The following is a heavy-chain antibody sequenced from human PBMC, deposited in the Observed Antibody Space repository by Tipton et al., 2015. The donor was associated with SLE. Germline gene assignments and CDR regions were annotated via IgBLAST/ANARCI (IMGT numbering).Heavy chain of an antibody. CDR2: MYYSGNT. V-gene: IGHV4-39*07. J-gene: IGHJ4*02. CDR3: ARSAPDSSAYPTFFDY. D-gene: IGHD3-22*01. CDR1: GGSISSTNHY. Sequence: TLSLTCTVSGGSISSTNHYWGWIRQPPGKGLEWIGSMYYSGNTYYNPSLKSRVTMSVDTSNNQYSLKLNSVIAADTAVYYCARSAPDSSAYPTFFDYWGQGTPVTVSS.